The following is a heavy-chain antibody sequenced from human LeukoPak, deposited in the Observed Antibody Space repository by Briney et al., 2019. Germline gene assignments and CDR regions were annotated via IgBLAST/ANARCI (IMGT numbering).Heavy chain of an antibody. Sequence: GGSLRLSCTASGFNFGSDAMHWVRQAPGKGLEWVAFIWSDGSNDHYADSVKGRFTISRDNSKNTVCLQMNSLRAEDTAVYYCAKQLGYCSDGSCYFPYWGQGTLVTVSS. J-gene: IGHJ4*02. CDR2: IWSDGSND. CDR1: GFNFGSDA. D-gene: IGHD2-15*01. CDR3: AKQLGYCSDGSCYFPY. V-gene: IGHV3-30*02.